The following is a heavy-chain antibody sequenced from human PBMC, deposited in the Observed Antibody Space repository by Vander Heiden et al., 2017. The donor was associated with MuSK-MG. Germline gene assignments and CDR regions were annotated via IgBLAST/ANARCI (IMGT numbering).Heavy chain of an antibody. CDR2: INVDGTTI. V-gene: IGHV3-74*01. J-gene: IGHJ3*02. D-gene: IGHD3-16*01. CDR3: ARASQLGNGFDI. Sequence: EVQLVESGGGLILPGGSLRLSCAASGFTFTGHWMHWVRQAPGKGLVWVSRINVDGTTIRYADSVKGRFTISRDNAKNTLYLRMSSLRVEDTALYYCARASQLGNGFDIWGQGTMVTV. CDR1: GFTFTGHW.